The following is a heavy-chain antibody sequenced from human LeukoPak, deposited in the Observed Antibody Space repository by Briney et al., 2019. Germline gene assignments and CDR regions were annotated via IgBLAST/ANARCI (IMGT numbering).Heavy chain of an antibody. Sequence: GGSLRLSCTASKFTFSNYGMQWVRQAPGKGLEWVAVISSDGGTKYYADSVKGRFTLSRDNSRNTLDLQMNSLGPEDTAVYYCAKEYDSGGYGAYFDYWGQGTLVTVSS. CDR3: AKEYDSGGYGAYFDY. V-gene: IGHV3-30*18. CDR2: ISSDGGTK. D-gene: IGHD3-10*01. J-gene: IGHJ4*02. CDR1: KFTFSNYG.